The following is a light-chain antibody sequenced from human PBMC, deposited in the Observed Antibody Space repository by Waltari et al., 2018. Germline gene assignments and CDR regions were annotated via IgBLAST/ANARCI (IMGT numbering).Light chain of an antibody. J-gene: IGLJ3*02. CDR1: TGHSSTF. CDR2: VNSDGSQ. CDR3: QTGGHGTWV. Sequence: QLVMTQSPSAPASLGPSVTLTCHLTTGHSSTFNAWHQQQPEKVPRFLMKVNSDGSQSKGDKIPDRFSGSSSGAEHYLTISSLQSEDEADYYCQTGGHGTWVFGGGTKLTVL. V-gene: IGLV4-69*01.